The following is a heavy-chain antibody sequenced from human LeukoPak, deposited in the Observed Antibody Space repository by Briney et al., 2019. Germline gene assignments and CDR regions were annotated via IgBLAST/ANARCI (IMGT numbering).Heavy chain of an antibody. CDR1: GFTFSNYG. D-gene: IGHD6-13*01. CDR2: ISYDGSNK. CDR3: ARSLFSSSQHFDY. Sequence: GRSLRLSCAASGFTFSNYGMHWARQAPGRGLEWVAVISYDGSNKYYAGSVKGRFTISRDDSKNTLYVQMNSLRADDTAVYYCARSLFSSSQHFDYWGQGTLVTVSS. J-gene: IGHJ4*02. V-gene: IGHV3-30*03.